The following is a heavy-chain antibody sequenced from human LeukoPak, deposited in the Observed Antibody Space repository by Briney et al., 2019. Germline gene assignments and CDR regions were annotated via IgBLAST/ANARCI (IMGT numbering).Heavy chain of an antibody. CDR2: IIPIFGTA. CDR3: ARDGSAEYRLGLEP. D-gene: IGHD5-18*01. CDR1: GGTFSSYA. V-gene: IGHV1-69*13. J-gene: IGHJ5*02. Sequence: GASVKVSCKASGGTFSSYAISWVRQAPGQGLEWMGGIIPIFGTANYAQKFQGRVTITADESTSTAYMELSSLRSEDTAVYYCARDGSAEYRLGLEPWGQGTLVTVSS.